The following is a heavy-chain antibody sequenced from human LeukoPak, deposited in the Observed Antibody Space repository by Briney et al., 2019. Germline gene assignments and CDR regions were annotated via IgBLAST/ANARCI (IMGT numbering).Heavy chain of an antibody. V-gene: IGHV3-21*01. Sequence: GGSLRLSCAASGFTFSSYNMRWVRQAPGKGLEWVSSISSRSSYIFYADSVKGRFTISRDNAKKSLYLQMNSLRAEDTAVYYCASGVNYFDYWGQGTLVTVSS. CDR2: ISSRSSYI. J-gene: IGHJ4*02. CDR1: GFTFSSYN. D-gene: IGHD3-3*01. CDR3: ASGVNYFDY.